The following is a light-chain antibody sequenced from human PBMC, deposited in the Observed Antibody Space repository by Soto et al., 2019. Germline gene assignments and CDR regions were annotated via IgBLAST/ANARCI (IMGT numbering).Light chain of an antibody. Sequence: EIVLTQSPATLSLSPGERATLSCRASQSVSSYLAWYQQKPGQAPRLLIYDTSTRATGIPARFRGSGSGTDFTLTISSLEPDDFAVYYCQQRSNWPLTFGGGTEVEIK. CDR2: DTS. V-gene: IGKV3-11*01. CDR3: QQRSNWPLT. J-gene: IGKJ4*01. CDR1: QSVSSY.